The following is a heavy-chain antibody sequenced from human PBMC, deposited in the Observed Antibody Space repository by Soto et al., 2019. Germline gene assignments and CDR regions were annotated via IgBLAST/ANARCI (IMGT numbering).Heavy chain of an antibody. V-gene: IGHV1-2*04. Sequence: QVQLVQSGAEVKKPGASVKVSCKASGYTFTGYYMHWVRQAPGQGLEWMGWINPNSGGTNYAQKFQGWVTMTRDTSISTAYMELSRLRADDTAVYYCARSIRNIVLMVYAIPEWYCFDYWGQGTLVTVSS. D-gene: IGHD2-8*01. CDR1: GYTFTGYY. CDR3: ARSIRNIVLMVYAIPEWYCFDY. CDR2: INPNSGGT. J-gene: IGHJ4*02.